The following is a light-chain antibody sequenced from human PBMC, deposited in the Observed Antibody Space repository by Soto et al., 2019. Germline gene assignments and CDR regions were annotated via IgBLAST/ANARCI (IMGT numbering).Light chain of an antibody. CDR3: QSHDSSLHASV. CDR2: GNP. Sequence: SVLTQPPSVSGAPGERVTISCTGSSSNIGAGYDVHWYLQLPGTAPELLIYGNPNRPSGVPDRFSGSKSGSSASLAITGLQAEDEADYYCQSHDSSLHASVFGTGTKVTVL. V-gene: IGLV1-40*01. J-gene: IGLJ1*01. CDR1: SSNIGAGYD.